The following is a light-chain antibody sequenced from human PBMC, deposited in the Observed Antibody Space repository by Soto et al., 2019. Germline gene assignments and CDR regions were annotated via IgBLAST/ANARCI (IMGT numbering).Light chain of an antibody. J-gene: IGKJ4*01. CDR3: QQYNNWLT. V-gene: IGKV3-15*01. Sequence: EIVMTQSPATLSVSPGERVTLSCRASQSVSSNLAWHQQKHGQAPRLLIHGASTRATGVPAWFSGSGSGTDYTLTISSLQFEDFAVYYCQQYNNWLTFGGGTKVDIK. CDR1: QSVSSN. CDR2: GAS.